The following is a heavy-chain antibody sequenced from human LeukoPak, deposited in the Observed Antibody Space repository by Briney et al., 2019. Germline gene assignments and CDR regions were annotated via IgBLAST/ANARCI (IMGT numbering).Heavy chain of an antibody. V-gene: IGHV3-7*01. CDR3: ARDQTPLY. J-gene: IGHJ4*02. Sequence: GGSLRLSCAASGFTFSNYWMTWVRQAPGKGLEWVANINHDGSEDYYLDSVKGRFTISRDNAKSSMWLQMNSLRDEDTAVYYCARDQTPLYWGQGSLVTVSS. D-gene: IGHD2-15*01. CDR2: INHDGSED. CDR1: GFTFSNYW.